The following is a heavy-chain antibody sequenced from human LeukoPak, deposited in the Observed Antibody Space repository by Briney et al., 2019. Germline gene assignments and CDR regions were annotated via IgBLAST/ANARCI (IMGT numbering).Heavy chain of an antibody. D-gene: IGHD6-19*01. CDR2: IYYSGST. J-gene: IGHJ4*02. CDR3: AYQSRWLVLSY. CDR1: GGSISSSSYY. Sequence: PSETLSLTCTVSGGSISSSSYYWGWIRQPTGKGLEWVGSIYYSGSTYYNPSLKSRVTISVDTSKNQFSLKRSAVTAADTVGYYCAYQSRWLVLSYWGQGTLVTVSS. V-gene: IGHV4-39*07.